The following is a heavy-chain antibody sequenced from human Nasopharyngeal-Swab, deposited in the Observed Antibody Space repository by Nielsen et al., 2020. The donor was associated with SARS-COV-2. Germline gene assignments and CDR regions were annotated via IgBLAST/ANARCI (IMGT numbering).Heavy chain of an antibody. V-gene: IGHV2-70*01. J-gene: IGHJ4*02. CDR3: ARIREGFADY. CDR2: IDWDDDK. Sequence: WIRQPPGKALEWIALIDWDDDKYYSTSLKTRLTISKDTSKNQVVLTMTNMDPVDTATYYCARIREGFADYWGQGTPVTVSS.